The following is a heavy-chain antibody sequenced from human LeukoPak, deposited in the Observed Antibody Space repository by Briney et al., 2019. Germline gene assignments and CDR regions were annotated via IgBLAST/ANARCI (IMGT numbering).Heavy chain of an antibody. Sequence: PGGSLRLSCAASGFTFSSYSMNWVRQAPGKGLEWVSYIGSSSRTIYYADSVKGRFTISRDNAKNSLYLQMNSLRVEDTAVYYCARALPWGQGTLVTVSS. V-gene: IGHV3-48*04. CDR3: ARALP. CDR1: GFTFSSYS. CDR2: IGSSSRTI. J-gene: IGHJ5*02.